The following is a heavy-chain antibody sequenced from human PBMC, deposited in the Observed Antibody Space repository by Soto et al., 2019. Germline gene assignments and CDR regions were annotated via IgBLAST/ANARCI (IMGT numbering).Heavy chain of an antibody. CDR3: ARHEGWTGPDQ. J-gene: IGHJ5*02. CDR1: GASIGSGGW. CDR2: IFHDGNT. D-gene: IGHD2-8*02. V-gene: IGHV4-4*02. Sequence: ETLSLPCAVSGASIGSGGWWSWVRQPPGKGLEWIAEIFHDGNTNYSPSLKSRVTISVDKSQNQFSLNVYSVTAADTAVYYCARHEGWTGPDQWGQGTLVTVSS.